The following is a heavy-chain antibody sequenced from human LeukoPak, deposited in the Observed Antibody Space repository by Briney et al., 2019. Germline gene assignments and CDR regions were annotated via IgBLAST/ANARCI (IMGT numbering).Heavy chain of an antibody. Sequence: GASVKVSCKASGYTFTSYGISWVRQAPGHGLEWMGWISAYNGNTNYAQNLQGRVTMTTDTSTSTAYMELRSLRSDDTAVYYCAKGPSVYDSFDFWGQGTVVSVSS. CDR2: ISAYNGNT. J-gene: IGHJ3*01. CDR3: AKGPSVYDSFDF. D-gene: IGHD5/OR15-5a*01. CDR1: GYTFTSYG. V-gene: IGHV1-18*01.